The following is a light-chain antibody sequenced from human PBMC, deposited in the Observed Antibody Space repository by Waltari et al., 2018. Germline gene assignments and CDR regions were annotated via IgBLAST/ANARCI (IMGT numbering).Light chain of an antibody. CDR3: GTWDSSLSGAV. CDR2: ENS. V-gene: IGLV1-51*02. J-gene: IGLJ7*01. Sequence: QSVLTQPPSVSAAPGQRVTISCSGGSSNIGNNYVSWYRQFPGTAPKLLIYENSGRPAGIPVRFSGSKSGTSATLDITGRQAGDEADYYCGTWDSSLSGAVFGGGTHLTVL. CDR1: SSNIGNNY.